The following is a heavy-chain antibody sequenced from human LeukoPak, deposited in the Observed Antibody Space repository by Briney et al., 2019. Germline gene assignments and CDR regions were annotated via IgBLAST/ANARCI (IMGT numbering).Heavy chain of an antibody. D-gene: IGHD3-3*01. CDR3: ARDRAYYDFWSGYYTIDY. CDR2: ISWNSGSI. V-gene: IGHV3-9*01. CDR1: GFTFDDYA. J-gene: IGHJ4*02. Sequence: GGSLRLSCAASGFTFDDYAMHWVRQAPGKGLEWVSGISWNSGSIGYADSVKGRFTISRDNAKNSLYLQMNSLRAEDTAVYYCARDRAYYDFWSGYYTIDYWGQGTLVTVSS.